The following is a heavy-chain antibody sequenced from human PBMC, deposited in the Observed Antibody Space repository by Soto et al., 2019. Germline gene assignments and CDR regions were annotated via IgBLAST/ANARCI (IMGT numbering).Heavy chain of an antibody. CDR3: ARDAWDEPLLYAFDL. CDR2: VSGSGDTI. CDR1: GLTFSTSE. D-gene: IGHD2-2*02. Sequence: PGGSLRLSCATSGLTFSTSEMNWVRQAPGKGLEWVSYVSGSGDTIYYADSVKGRFTISRDNAKNALHLQMNRLRADDTAVYYCARDAWDEPLLYAFDLWGQGTLVTVSS. V-gene: IGHV3-48*03. J-gene: IGHJ5*02.